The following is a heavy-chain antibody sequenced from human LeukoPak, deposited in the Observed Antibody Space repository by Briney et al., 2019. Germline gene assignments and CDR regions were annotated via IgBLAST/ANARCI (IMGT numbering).Heavy chain of an antibody. D-gene: IGHD3-9*01. CDR1: GYTFTSYY. V-gene: IGHV1-46*01. CDR2: INPTGGST. Sequence: ASVKVSCKASGYTFTSYYMHWVRQAPGQGLEWMGLINPTGGSTGYAQKFQGRVTMTRDMSTSTDYMELSSLRSEDTAVYYCARDSRDYDILTPYAFDIWGQGTMVTVSS. J-gene: IGHJ3*02. CDR3: ARDSRDYDILTPYAFDI.